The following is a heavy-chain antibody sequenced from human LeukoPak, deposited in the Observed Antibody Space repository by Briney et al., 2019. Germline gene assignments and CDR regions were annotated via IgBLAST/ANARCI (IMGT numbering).Heavy chain of an antibody. J-gene: IGHJ4*02. D-gene: IGHD4-23*01. CDR2: INSDGSST. CDR3: ARHLTYGGWNS. CDR1: GFTFNSYW. Sequence: GGSLRLSCAASGFTFNSYWMQWVRQAPGKGLVWVSRINSDGSSTSYADSVKGRFTISRDNAKNTLYLQMNSLRAEDTAVYYCARHLTYGGWNSWGQGTLVTVSS. V-gene: IGHV3-74*01.